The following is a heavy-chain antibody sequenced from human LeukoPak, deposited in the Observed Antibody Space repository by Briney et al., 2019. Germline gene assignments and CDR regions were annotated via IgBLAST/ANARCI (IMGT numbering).Heavy chain of an antibody. CDR3: ASYSYYYDSSGYFDY. Sequence: SETLSLTCTVSGGSISSYYWSWIRQPPGKGLEWIGYIYYSGSINYNPSLKSRVTISVDTSKNQFSLKLSSVTAADTAVYYCASYSYYYDSSGYFDYWGQGTLVTVSS. J-gene: IGHJ4*02. CDR1: GGSISSYY. D-gene: IGHD3-22*01. V-gene: IGHV4-59*01. CDR2: IYYSGSI.